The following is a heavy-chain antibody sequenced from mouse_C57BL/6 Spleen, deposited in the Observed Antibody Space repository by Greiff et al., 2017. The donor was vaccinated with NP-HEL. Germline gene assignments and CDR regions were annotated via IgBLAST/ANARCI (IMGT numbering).Heavy chain of an antibody. Sequence: EVHLVESGGDLVKPGGSLKLSCAASGFTFSSYGMSWVRQTPDKRLEWVATISSGGSYTYYPDSVKGRFTISRDNAKNTLYLQMSSLKSEDTAMYYCARQGGPFDYWGQGTTLTVSS. V-gene: IGHV5-6*01. J-gene: IGHJ2*01. CDR1: GFTFSSYG. D-gene: IGHD3-3*01. CDR2: ISSGGSYT. CDR3: ARQGGPFDY.